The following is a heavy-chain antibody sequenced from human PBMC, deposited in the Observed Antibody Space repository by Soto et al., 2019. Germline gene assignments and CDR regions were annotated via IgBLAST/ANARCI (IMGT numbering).Heavy chain of an antibody. Sequence: PAETLALTCTVAGASSRNVYWCWIRHARGKGLELSGFIFHCGNAKYNPTLKSRVTISVDTSTNQFSLSLDSVTAADTAVYFCARAHAPTLPLDYWGQGTLAT. V-gene: IGHV4-59*01. CDR1: GASSRNVY. D-gene: IGHD2-15*01. CDR2: IFHCGNA. CDR3: ARAHAPTLPLDY. J-gene: IGHJ4*01.